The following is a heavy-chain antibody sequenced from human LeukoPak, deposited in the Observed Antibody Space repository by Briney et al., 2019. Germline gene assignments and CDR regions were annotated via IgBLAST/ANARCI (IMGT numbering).Heavy chain of an antibody. CDR3: AGAPLVDYDFWSGYYLGMDV. CDR1: GYTFTSYA. J-gene: IGHJ6*02. Sequence: ASVKVSCKASGYTFTSYAMHWVRQAPGQRLEWVGWINAGNGNTKYSQKFQGRVTITRDTSASTAYMELSSLRSEDTAVYYCAGAPLVDYDFWSGYYLGMDVWGQGTTVTVSS. D-gene: IGHD3-3*01. CDR2: INAGNGNT. V-gene: IGHV1-3*01.